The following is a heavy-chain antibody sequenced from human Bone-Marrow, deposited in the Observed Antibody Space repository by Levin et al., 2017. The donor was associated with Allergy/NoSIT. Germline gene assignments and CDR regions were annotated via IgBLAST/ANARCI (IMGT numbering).Heavy chain of an antibody. CDR1: GFTFSSYW. CDR3: ARVGYYYDSSGYIPNPPQDAFDI. CDR2: IKQDGSEK. Sequence: GESLKISCAASGFTFSSYWMSWVRQAPGKGLEWVANIKQDGSEKYYVDSVKGRFTISRDNAKNSLYLQMNSLRAEDTAVYYCARVGYYYDSSGYIPNPPQDAFDIWGQGTMVTVSS. D-gene: IGHD3-22*01. V-gene: IGHV3-7*01. J-gene: IGHJ3*02.